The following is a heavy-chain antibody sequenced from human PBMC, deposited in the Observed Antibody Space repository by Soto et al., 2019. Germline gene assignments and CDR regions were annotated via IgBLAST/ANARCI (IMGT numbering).Heavy chain of an antibody. V-gene: IGHV4-31*03. D-gene: IGHD3-10*01. J-gene: IGHJ4*02. CDR1: XGCIXSGGXX. Sequence: SETLSXXXTXSXGCIXSGGXXXSWXXXXPGKGLEWIGYIYYSGNTYYNPSLKSRVTLSVDTSENHLSLKLSSVAAADTVIYYCARGLDSGSLNPLDYWGQGTLVTVSS. CDR2: IYYSGNT. CDR3: ARGLDSGSLNPLDY.